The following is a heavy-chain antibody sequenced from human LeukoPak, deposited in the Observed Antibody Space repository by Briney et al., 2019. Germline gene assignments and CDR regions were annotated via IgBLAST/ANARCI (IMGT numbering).Heavy chain of an antibody. CDR2: IYYSGST. V-gene: IGHV4-59*01. CDR3: ARGRYSSSWYAY. CDR1: GGSISSYY. D-gene: IGHD6-13*01. Sequence: SETLSLTCIVSGGSISSYYWSWIRQPPGKGLEWIGYIYYSGSTNYNPPLKSRVTISVDTSKNLSSLKLSSVTAADTAVYYCARGRYSSSWYAYWGQGTLVTVSS. J-gene: IGHJ4*02.